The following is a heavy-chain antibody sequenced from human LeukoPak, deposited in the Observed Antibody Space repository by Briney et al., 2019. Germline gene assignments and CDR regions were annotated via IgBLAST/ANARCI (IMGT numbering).Heavy chain of an antibody. V-gene: IGHV4-38-2*01. CDR3: ARYYYDNSGYIFDY. J-gene: IGHJ4*02. CDR2: IYHSGST. D-gene: IGHD3-22*01. Sequence: SQTLSLTCAVSGYSISSGYYWGWIRQPPGKGLEWIGSIYHSGSTYYNPSLKSRVTISVDTSKNQFSLKLSSVTAADTAVYYCARYYYDNSGYIFDYWGQGTLVTVSS. CDR1: GYSISSGYY.